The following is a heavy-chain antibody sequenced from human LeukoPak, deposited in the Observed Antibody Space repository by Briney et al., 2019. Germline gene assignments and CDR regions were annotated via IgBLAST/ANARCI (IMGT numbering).Heavy chain of an antibody. J-gene: IGHJ4*02. CDR2: ISAYNGNT. Sequence: ASVKVSCKASGYTFSTYPMNWVRQAPGQGLEWMGWISAYNGNTNYAQKLQGRVTMTTDTSTSTAYMELRSLRSDDTAVYYCARARIMITFGGVIVFGDYWGQGTLVTVSS. CDR3: ARARIMITFGGVIVFGDY. CDR1: GYTFSTYP. D-gene: IGHD3-16*02. V-gene: IGHV1-18*01.